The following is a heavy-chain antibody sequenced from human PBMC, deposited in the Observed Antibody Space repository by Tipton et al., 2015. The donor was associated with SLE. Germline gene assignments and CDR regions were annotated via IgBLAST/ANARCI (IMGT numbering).Heavy chain of an antibody. CDR2: IYYSGST. V-gene: IGHV4-59*01. D-gene: IGHD2-15*01. CDR1: GGSISSYY. CDR3: ARVGVVVASYFDY. Sequence: GSLRLSCTVSGGSISSYYWSWIREPPGKGLEWIGYIYYSGSTNYNPSLKSRVTISVDTSKNQFSLKLSSVTAADTAVYYCARVGVVVASYFDYWGQGTLVTVSS. J-gene: IGHJ4*02.